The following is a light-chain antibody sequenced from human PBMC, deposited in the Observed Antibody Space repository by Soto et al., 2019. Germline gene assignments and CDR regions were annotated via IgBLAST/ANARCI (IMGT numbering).Light chain of an antibody. CDR1: SSDVGGYNS. J-gene: IGLJ2*01. V-gene: IGLV2-14*01. CDR3: SSFTGSSTLVV. CDR2: EVS. Sequence: QSALTQPASVSGSPGQSINISCTGSSSDVGGYNSVSWYQQHPGKAPKLLIYEVSNRPSGRSNRFSGSRSGNTASLTISGLQAEDEALYYCSSFTGSSTLVVFGGGTKVTVL.